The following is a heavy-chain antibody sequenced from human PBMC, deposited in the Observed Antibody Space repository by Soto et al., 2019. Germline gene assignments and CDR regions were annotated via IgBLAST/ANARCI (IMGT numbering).Heavy chain of an antibody. D-gene: IGHD1-26*01. CDR3: AKQSPELLGEDNWFDP. J-gene: IGHJ5*02. V-gene: IGHV3-23*01. Sequence: EVQLLESGGGLVQPGGSLRLSCAASGFTFSSYAMSWVRQAPGKGLEWVSAISGSGGSTYYADSVKGRFTISRDKSKNPLYLQMNSLRAEDTAVYYCAKQSPELLGEDNWFDPWGQGTLVTVSS. CDR2: ISGSGGST. CDR1: GFTFSSYA.